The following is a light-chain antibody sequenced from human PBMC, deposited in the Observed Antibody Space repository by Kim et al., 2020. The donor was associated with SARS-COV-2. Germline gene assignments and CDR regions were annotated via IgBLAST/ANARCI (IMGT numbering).Light chain of an antibody. J-gene: IGLJ2*01. CDR1: SLRSYY. CDR3: NSRDSSGNRV. Sequence: ALGQTVGITCQGDSLRSYYASWYQQKPGQAPVLVIYGKNNRPSGIPDRFSGSSSGNTASLTITGAQAEDEADYYCNSRDSSGNRVFGGGTQLTVL. CDR2: GKN. V-gene: IGLV3-19*01.